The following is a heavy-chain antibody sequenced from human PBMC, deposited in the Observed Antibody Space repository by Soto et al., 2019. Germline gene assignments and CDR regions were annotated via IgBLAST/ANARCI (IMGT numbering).Heavy chain of an antibody. CDR3: AKDRLYSGYPPSWFDP. CDR2: ISGSGGST. Sequence: PGGSLRLSCAASGFTFSSYAMSWVRQAPGKGLEWVSAISGSGGSTYYADSVKGRFTISRDNSKNTLYLQMNSLRAEDTAVYYCAKDRLYSGYPPSWFDPWGQGTLVTVSS. V-gene: IGHV3-23*01. J-gene: IGHJ5*02. CDR1: GFTFSSYA. D-gene: IGHD5-12*01.